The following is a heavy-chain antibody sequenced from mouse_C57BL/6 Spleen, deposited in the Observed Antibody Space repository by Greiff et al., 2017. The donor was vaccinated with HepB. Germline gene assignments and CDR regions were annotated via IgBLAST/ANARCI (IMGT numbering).Heavy chain of an antibody. CDR2: IYPGSGNT. Sequence: QVQLKQSGAELVRPGASVKLSCKASGYTFTDYYINWVKQRPGQGLEWIARIYPGSGNTYYNEKFKGKATLTAEKSSSNAYMQLSSLTSEDSAVYFCARSRFGITTVVPFAYWGQGTLVTVSA. CDR3: ARSRFGITTVVPFAY. D-gene: IGHD1-1*01. CDR1: GYTFTDYY. J-gene: IGHJ3*01. V-gene: IGHV1-76*01.